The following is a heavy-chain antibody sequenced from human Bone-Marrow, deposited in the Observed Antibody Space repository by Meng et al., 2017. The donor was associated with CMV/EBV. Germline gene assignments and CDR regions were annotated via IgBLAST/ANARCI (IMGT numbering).Heavy chain of an antibody. CDR2: IRNDGSNR. J-gene: IGHJ4*02. V-gene: IGHV3-30*02. CDR1: GFPFSEYG. CDR3: AKDNPVLAY. Sequence: GESLKISCAASGFPFSEYGIHWARQAPGKGLEWVAFIRNDGSNRYYGDSVKGRFTISRDNSKNTVSLQMNTRRAEDPAVYYRAKDNPVLAYWGQGVLVTVSS. D-gene: IGHD2-15*01.